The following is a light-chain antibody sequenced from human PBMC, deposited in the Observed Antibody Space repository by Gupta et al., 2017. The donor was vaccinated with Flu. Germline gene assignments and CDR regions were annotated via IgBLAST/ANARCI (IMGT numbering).Light chain of an antibody. CDR1: QSVSSN. J-gene: IGKJ1*01. CDR2: AAS. V-gene: IGKV3-15*01. Sequence: EIVMTQPPATLSVSPGERATVSCRASQSVSSNLAWYQQNPGQAPRLLIYAASTRATGIPARFSGSGSGTEFTLTISSLQSEDSAVYYCQQYNNWPGTFGQGTKVEIK. CDR3: QQYNNWPGT.